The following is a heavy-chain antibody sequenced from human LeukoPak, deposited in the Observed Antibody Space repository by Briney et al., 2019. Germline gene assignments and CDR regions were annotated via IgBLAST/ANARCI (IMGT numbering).Heavy chain of an antibody. Sequence: GRSLRLSCAASGSTFSSYGMHWVRQAPGKGLEWVAVIWYDGSNKYYADSVKGRFTISRDNSKNTLYLQMNSLRAEDTAVYYCARDRTPGYCSGGSCPPPDYWGQGTLVTVSS. CDR3: ARDRTPGYCSGGSCPPPDY. D-gene: IGHD2-15*01. J-gene: IGHJ4*02. CDR1: GSTFSSYG. V-gene: IGHV3-33*01. CDR2: IWYDGSNK.